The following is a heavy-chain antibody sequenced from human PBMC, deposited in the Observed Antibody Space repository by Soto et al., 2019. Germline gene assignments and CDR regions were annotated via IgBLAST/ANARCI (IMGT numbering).Heavy chain of an antibody. CDR2: INSDGSST. D-gene: IGHD1-26*01. CDR3: XXXGSXNWYFDL. CDR1: GFTFSSYW. Sequence: EVQLVESGGGLVQPGGSLRLSCAASGFTFSSYWMHWVRQAPGKGLVWVSRINSDGSSTNYADSVKGRFTISRDNAKNTLYLQMNXLRAXDTAVXXCXXXGSXNWYFDLWGRGTLVTVSS. V-gene: IGHV3-74*01. J-gene: IGHJ2*01.